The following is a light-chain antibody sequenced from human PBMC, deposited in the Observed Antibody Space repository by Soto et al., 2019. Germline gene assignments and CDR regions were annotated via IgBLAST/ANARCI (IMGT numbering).Light chain of an antibody. CDR3: QKSFSTPIT. CDR1: ESIKNY. Sequence: DIQMTQSTSSLSASVVDRVTITCRASESIKNYLNLYHQKPGKAPKRLISASSTLQGGVPSRFSGSGSGTEFTLTISTLQPEDFATYHCQKSFSTPITFGQGARLEI. V-gene: IGKV1-39*01. CDR2: ASS. J-gene: IGKJ5*01.